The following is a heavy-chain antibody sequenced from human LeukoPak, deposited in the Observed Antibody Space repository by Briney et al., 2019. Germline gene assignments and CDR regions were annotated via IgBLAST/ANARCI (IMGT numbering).Heavy chain of an antibody. V-gene: IGHV4-30-4*08. CDR3: ARDLYCGGDCYED. J-gene: IGHJ4*02. D-gene: IGHD2-21*01. CDR1: GRSISSGDYY. Sequence: SQTLSLTCTVSGRSISSGDYYWRWIRQPPGKGLEWIGYIYYSGSTYYNPSLKSRVTISVDTSKNQFSLKLSSVTAADTAVYYCARDLYCGGDCYEDWGQGTLVTVSS. CDR2: IYYSGST.